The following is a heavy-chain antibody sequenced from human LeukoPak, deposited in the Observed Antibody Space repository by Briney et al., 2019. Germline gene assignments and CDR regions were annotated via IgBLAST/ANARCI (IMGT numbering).Heavy chain of an antibody. CDR1: GYTFTSYY. CDR2: INPSGGST. CDR3: ARDAKGDYPFDY. D-gene: IGHD3-16*01. J-gene: IGHJ4*02. V-gene: IGHV1-46*01. Sequence: GASVRVSCKASGYTFTSYYMHWVRQAPGQGLEWMGIINPSGGSTSYAQKFQGRVTMTRDTSTSTVYMELSSLRSEDTAVYYCARDAKGDYPFDYWGQGTLVTVSS.